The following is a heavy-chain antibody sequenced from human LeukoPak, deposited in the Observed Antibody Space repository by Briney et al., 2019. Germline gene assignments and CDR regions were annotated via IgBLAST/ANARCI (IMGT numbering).Heavy chain of an antibody. CDR3: ARVSAGRLHDAFDI. CDR1: GFTFSSYS. J-gene: IGHJ3*02. Sequence: GGSLRLSCAASGFTFSSYSMNWVRQAPGKGLEWVSSISSSSSYIYYADSVKGRFTISRDNAKNSLYLQMNSLRAVDTAVYYCARVSAGRLHDAFDIWGQGTMVTVSS. V-gene: IGHV3-21*01. CDR2: ISSSSSYI.